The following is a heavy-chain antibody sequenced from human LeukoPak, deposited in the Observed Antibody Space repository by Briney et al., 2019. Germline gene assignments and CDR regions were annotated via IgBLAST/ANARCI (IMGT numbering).Heavy chain of an antibody. D-gene: IGHD2-15*01. CDR1: GYSFTNYP. CDR2: INTNTGSP. V-gene: IGHV7-4-1*02. J-gene: IGHJ4*02. Sequence: RWASVKVSCKASGYSFTNYPMNWVRQAPGQGLEWMGWINTNTGSPTYAQDFTGRFVFSLDTSVTTAYLEISNLKAEDSAVYYCARDTYCSGGTCYSRVGYWGQGTLVPVSS. CDR3: ARDTYCSGGTCYSRVGY.